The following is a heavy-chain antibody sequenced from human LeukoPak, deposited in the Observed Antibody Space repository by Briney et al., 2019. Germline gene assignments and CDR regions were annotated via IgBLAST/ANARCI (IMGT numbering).Heavy chain of an antibody. J-gene: IGHJ4*02. D-gene: IGHD2-8*01. Sequence: PGGSLPLPCPDSGFTFSRYAITWVRQAPGKGLEGVAVITGSGDRAYYAASLKGRFTISRDNSKSTLYLQMNSLRAEDTAVYSWARNFPKCTQAACYDYWGQGTLVTVSS. CDR3: ARNFPKCTQAACYDY. CDR2: ITGSGDRA. V-gene: IGHV3-23*01. CDR1: GFTFSRYA.